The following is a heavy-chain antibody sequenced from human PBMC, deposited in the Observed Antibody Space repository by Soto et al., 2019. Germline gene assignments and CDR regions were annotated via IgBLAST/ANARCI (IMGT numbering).Heavy chain of an antibody. V-gene: IGHV3-33*01. Sequence: QVQLVESGGGVVQPGRSLRLSCAASGFTFSSFGMHWVRQAPGKVLEWVSVIWYDGSDKYYVDSVKGRFTVSRDNSKNTLYLQMNRLGAEDTAVYYCARASYSYASGGENGMDVWGQGTTVTVSS. CDR2: IWYDGSDK. CDR3: ARASYSYASGGENGMDV. CDR1: GFTFSSFG. D-gene: IGHD3-10*01. J-gene: IGHJ6*02.